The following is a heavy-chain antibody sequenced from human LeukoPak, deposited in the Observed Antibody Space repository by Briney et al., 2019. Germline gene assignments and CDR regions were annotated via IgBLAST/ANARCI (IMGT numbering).Heavy chain of an antibody. CDR2: ISGSGGST. CDR3: AKCRRSDILTGYYRD. Sequence: GGSLRLSCAASGLTFSTYAMSWVRQAPGKGLEWVSAISGSGGSTYYADSVKGRFTISRDNSKNTLYLQMNSLRAEDTAVYYCAKCRRSDILTGYYRDWGQGTLVTVSS. D-gene: IGHD3-9*01. J-gene: IGHJ4*02. V-gene: IGHV3-23*01. CDR1: GLTFSTYA.